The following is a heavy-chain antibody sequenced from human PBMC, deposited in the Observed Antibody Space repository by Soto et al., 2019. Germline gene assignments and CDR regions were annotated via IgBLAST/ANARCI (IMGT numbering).Heavy chain of an antibody. CDR3: ATPGPTTVTAFDY. Sequence: GASVKVSCKASGYTFTGYYMHCVRQAPGQGLEWMGWINPNSGGTNYAQKFQGRVTMTRDTSISTAYMELSRLRSDDTAVYYCATPGPTTVTAFDYWGQGTLVTVSS. CDR2: INPNSGGT. CDR1: GYTFTGYY. D-gene: IGHD4-17*01. V-gene: IGHV1-2*02. J-gene: IGHJ4*02.